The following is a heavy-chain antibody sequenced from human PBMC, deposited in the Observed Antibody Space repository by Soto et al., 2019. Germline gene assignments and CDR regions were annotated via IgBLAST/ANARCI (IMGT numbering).Heavy chain of an antibody. J-gene: IGHJ4*02. CDR1: GGSISSSSYD. D-gene: IGHD5-18*01. CDR3: ASRRLHSYGYVY. CDR2: IYYSGST. Sequence: SXTLSLPCTVAGGSISSSSYDWVWIRQPPGKGLEWIGSIYYSGSTYYNPSLKSRVTISVDTSKNQFSLKLSSVTAADTAVYYCASRRLHSYGYVYWGQGTLVTVPS. V-gene: IGHV4-39*01.